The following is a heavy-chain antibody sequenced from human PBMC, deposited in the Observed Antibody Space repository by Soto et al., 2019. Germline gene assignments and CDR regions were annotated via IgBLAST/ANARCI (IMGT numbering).Heavy chain of an antibody. J-gene: IGHJ4*02. CDR3: ARDLFPSGSYAV. CDR1: GFTFSSYS. V-gene: IGHV3-21*01. CDR2: ISSSSSYI. Sequence: PGGSLRLSCAASGFTFSSYSMNWVRQAPGKGLEWVSSISSSSSYIYYADSVKGRFTISRDNAKNSLYLQINSLRAEDTAVYYCARDLFPSGSYAVWGQGALVTVSS. D-gene: IGHD1-26*01.